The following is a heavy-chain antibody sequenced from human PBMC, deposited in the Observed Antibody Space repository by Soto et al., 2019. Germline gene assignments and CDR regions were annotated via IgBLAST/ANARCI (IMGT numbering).Heavy chain of an antibody. CDR2: IIPICGTA. CDR3: AREGGAGNYRYYAMDV. J-gene: IGHJ6*02. Sequence: QVQLVQSGAEVKKPGSSVKVSCKASGGTFSSYAISWVRQAPGQGLEWMGGIIPICGTANYAQKFQGSVTITADESTSTAYMELSSQRTEDTAVYYCAREGGAGNYRYYAMDVWDQGTTVTVSS. D-gene: IGHD3-10*01. V-gene: IGHV1-69*12. CDR1: GGTFSSYA.